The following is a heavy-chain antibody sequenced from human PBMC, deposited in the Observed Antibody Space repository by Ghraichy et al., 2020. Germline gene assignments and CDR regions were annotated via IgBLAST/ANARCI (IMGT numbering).Heavy chain of an antibody. CDR1: GGSISSSSYY. D-gene: IGHD1/OR15-1a*01. J-gene: IGHJ2*01. V-gene: IGHV4-39*01. CDR3: ARQPNKGPWYFDL. CDR2: IYYSGST. Sequence: SETLSLTCTVSGGSISSSSYYWGWIRQPPGKGLEWIGSIYYSGSTYYNPSLKSRVTISVDTSKNQFSLKLSSVTAADTAVYYWARQPNKGPWYFDLWGRGTLVTVSS.